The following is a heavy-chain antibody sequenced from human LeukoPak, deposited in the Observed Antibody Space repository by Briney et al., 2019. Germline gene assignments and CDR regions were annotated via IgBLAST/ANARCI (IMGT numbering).Heavy chain of an antibody. CDR1: GGTFSSYA. CDR3: ARENRAYCGGDCYSGPYFDY. D-gene: IGHD2-21*02. V-gene: IGHV1-69*05. CDR2: IIPIFGTA. Sequence: VASVKVSCKASGGTFSSYAISWVRQAPGQGLEWMGGIIPIFGTANYAQKFQGRVTITTDESTSTPYMELSSLRSEDTAVYYCARENRAYCGGDCYSGPYFDYWGQGTLVTVSS. J-gene: IGHJ4*02.